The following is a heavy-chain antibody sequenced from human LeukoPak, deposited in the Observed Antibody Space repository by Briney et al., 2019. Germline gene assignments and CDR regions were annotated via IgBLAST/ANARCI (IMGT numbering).Heavy chain of an antibody. D-gene: IGHD5-18*01. CDR1: GFTVSSSY. CDR3: AKNSYGLLDY. CDR2: IHSGGTT. J-gene: IGHJ4*02. V-gene: IGHV3-53*01. Sequence: PGGSLRLSCAASGFTVSSSYMSWVRQAPGKGLEWVSTIHSGGTTYYADSVKGRFTISRDNSMNTLYLQMNSLRAEDTAVYYCAKNSYGLLDYWGQGTLVTVSS.